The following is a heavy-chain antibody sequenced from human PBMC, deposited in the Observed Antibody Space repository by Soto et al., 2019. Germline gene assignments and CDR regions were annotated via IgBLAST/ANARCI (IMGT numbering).Heavy chain of an antibody. CDR1: GYTFTGHY. CDR2: INPNSGGT. Sequence: GASVKVSCKASGYTFTGHYMRWVRQAPGQGLEWMGWINPNSGGTNYAQKFQGRVTMTRDTSISTAYMELSRLRSDDTAVYYCARGERDGYGDYYYYGMDVWGQGTTVTVSS. J-gene: IGHJ6*02. V-gene: IGHV1-2*02. CDR3: ARGERDGYGDYYYYGMDV. D-gene: IGHD5-12*01.